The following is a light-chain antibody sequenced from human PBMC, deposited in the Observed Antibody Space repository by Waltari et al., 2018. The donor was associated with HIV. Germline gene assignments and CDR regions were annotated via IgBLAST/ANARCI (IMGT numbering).Light chain of an antibody. CDR1: TEHSVYA. V-gene: IGLV4-69*01. Sequence: LTQSPPASASLGASLKVTCTRTTEHSVYAIAWTQQQTKKGPCYLMKVNNDGSHNKGAGIPDRFSGSSSGAERYLTSSGLQSEDEADYYCQTWGTGIWVFGGGTKLTVL. J-gene: IGLJ3*02. CDR3: QTWGTGIWV. CDR2: VNNDGSH.